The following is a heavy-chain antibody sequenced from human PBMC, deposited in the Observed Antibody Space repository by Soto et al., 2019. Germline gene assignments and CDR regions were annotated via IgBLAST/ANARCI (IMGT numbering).Heavy chain of an antibody. Sequence: GGSLRLSCAASGFTFSNHAMSWVRQAPGKGLEWVSAISYGGGTTYYADSVKGRFTISRDNSKNTLYLQMNSLRAEDTAVYYCAKNPGYYYDSTGYHFDYWGQGTLVTVSS. CDR3: AKNPGYYYDSTGYHFDY. D-gene: IGHD3-22*01. CDR2: ISYGGGTT. CDR1: GFTFSNHA. V-gene: IGHV3-23*01. J-gene: IGHJ4*02.